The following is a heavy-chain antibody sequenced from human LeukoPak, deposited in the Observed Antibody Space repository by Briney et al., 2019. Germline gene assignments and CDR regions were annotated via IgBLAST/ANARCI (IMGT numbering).Heavy chain of an antibody. Sequence: GGSLRLSCVASGFTFSSYGMNRVRQAPGKGLEWVAIVSYDGSNKYYAESVKGRFTISRDNSKNTLYLEMNSLRGEDTAVYFCVRDRDYAFDFWGQGTMVTVSS. J-gene: IGHJ3*01. CDR2: VSYDGSNK. CDR3: VRDRDYAFDF. CDR1: GFTFSSYG. V-gene: IGHV3-30*03.